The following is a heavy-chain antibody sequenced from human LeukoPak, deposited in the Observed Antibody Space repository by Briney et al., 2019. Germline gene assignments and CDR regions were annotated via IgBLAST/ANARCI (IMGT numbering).Heavy chain of an antibody. CDR3: AKDAQRGFDYSNSLDR. J-gene: IGHJ4*02. V-gene: IGHV3-33*06. Sequence: GGSLRLSCATSGFTFSHYGMHWVRQAPGKGLEWAAVIWSDGTNRYYGDPVKGRFTISRDNFQRTVYLQMDNLRAEDTAVYYCAKDAQRGFDYSNSLDRWGQGTLVTVSS. D-gene: IGHD4-11*01. CDR1: GFTFSHYG. CDR2: IWSDGTNR.